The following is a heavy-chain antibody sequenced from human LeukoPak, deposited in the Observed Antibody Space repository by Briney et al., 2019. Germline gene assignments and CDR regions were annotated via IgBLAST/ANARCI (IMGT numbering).Heavy chain of an antibody. CDR3: ASPYCGGDCYLYDAFDI. V-gene: IGHV3-66*01. D-gene: IGHD2-21*02. Sequence: PGGSLRLSCAASGFTVSSNYMSWVRQAPGKGLEWVSVIYSGGSTYYADSVKGRFTISRDNSKNTLYLQMNSLRAEDTAVYYCASPYCGGDCYLYDAFDIWGQGTMVTVSS. CDR1: GFTVSSNY. CDR2: IYSGGST. J-gene: IGHJ3*02.